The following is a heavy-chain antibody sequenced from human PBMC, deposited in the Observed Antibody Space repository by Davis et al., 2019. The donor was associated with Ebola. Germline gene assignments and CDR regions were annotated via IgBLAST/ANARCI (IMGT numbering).Heavy chain of an antibody. V-gene: IGHV4-4*02. D-gene: IGHD3-16*01. CDR2: TYHSGST. Sequence: SETLSLTCSVSGGSISGGHWWTWLRQSPGKGLEWIGETYHSGSTNYNSSLKSRVTISVDKSKNQFSLSLTSVTAADTAVYYCARHWGGYFQYWGQGTLVTVSS. CDR1: GGSISGGHW. CDR3: ARHWGGYFQY. J-gene: IGHJ1*01.